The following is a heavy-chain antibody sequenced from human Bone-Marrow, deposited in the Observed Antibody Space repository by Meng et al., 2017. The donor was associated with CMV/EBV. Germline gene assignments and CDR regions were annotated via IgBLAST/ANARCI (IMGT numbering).Heavy chain of an antibody. CDR1: GFTFSSYA. Sequence: GESLKISCAASGFTFSSYAMSWVRQAPGKGLEWVSAISGSGGSTYYADSVKGRFTISRDNSKNTLYLQINSLRAEDTAVYYCARGYRRGLRGWYFDLWGRATLVTVSS. CDR2: ISGSGGST. V-gene: IGHV3-23*01. CDR3: ARGYRRGLRGWYFDL. D-gene: IGHD4-17*01. J-gene: IGHJ2*01.